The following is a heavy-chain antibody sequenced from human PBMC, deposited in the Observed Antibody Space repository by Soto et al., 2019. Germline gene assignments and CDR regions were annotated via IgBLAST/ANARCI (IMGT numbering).Heavy chain of an antibody. CDR1: GFTFSNFA. D-gene: IGHD2-15*01. V-gene: IGHV3-23*01. CDR2: ISGSGSST. CDR3: ARESRIYAVNICDF. J-gene: IGHJ4*02. Sequence: DVQLLESGGGLVQPGGSLRLSCAASGFTFSNFAMTWVRQAPGKGLEWVSDISGSGSSTYYADSVKGRFTISRDKSKSTLYLQMNSLRAEDTAISYCARESRIYAVNICDFWGQGTLVTVSS.